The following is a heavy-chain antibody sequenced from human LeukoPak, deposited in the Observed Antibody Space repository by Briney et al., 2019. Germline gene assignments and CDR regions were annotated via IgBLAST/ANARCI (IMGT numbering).Heavy chain of an antibody. Sequence: SVKISSKASGGTFSSYAISWVRQDPGQGLEWMGRIIPIFGTANYAQKFQGRVTITTDESTSTAYMELSSLRSEDTAVYYCAMPRYCSGGSCYLMGAFDIWGQGTMVTVSS. CDR1: GGTFSSYA. V-gene: IGHV1-69*05. CDR2: IIPIFGTA. D-gene: IGHD2-15*01. J-gene: IGHJ3*02. CDR3: AMPRYCSGGSCYLMGAFDI.